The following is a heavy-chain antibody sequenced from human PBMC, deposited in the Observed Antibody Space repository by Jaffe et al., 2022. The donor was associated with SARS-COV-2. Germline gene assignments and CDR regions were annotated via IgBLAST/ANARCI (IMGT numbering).Heavy chain of an antibody. D-gene: IGHD3-10*01. CDR1: GFTFSSYA. V-gene: IGHV3-23*04. J-gene: IGHJ4*02. CDR3: AKGTGYRSGSYNVLDY. Sequence: EVQLVESGGGLVQPGGSLRLSCAASGFTFSSYAMSWVRQAPGKGLEWVSAISGSGGSTYYADSVKGRFTISRDNSKNTLYLQMNSLRAEDTAVYYCAKGTGYRSGSYNVLDYWGQGTLVTVSS. CDR2: ISGSGGST.